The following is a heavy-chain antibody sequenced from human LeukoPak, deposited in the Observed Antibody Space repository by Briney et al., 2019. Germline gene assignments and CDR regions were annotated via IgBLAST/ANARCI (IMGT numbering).Heavy chain of an antibody. V-gene: IGHV1-69*04. CDR1: GGTFSSYT. CDR3: AREVGGSYSKEHAFDI. D-gene: IGHD1-26*01. CDR2: IIPILGIA. J-gene: IGHJ4*02. Sequence: SVKVSCKASGGTFSSYTISWVRQAPGQGLEWMGRIIPILGIANYAQKFQGRVTITADKSTSTAYMELSSLRSEDTAVYYCAREVGGSYSKEHAFDIWGQGTLVTVSS.